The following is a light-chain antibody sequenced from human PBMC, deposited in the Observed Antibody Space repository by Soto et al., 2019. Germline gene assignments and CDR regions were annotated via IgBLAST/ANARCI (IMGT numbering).Light chain of an antibody. V-gene: IGLV2-8*01. CDR2: EVT. J-gene: IGLJ1*01. Sequence: QSALTQTPSASVAPGQSVTISPTLNTTDVCGYIYVSCDQHHPGTAPKLMIYEVTILPPGVSLRFSGSKSRNTASLTVSGGHTEKEAEYYCSSYTGGNPSYVSGTGTKSPS. CDR3: SSYTGGNPSYV. CDR1: TTDVCGYIY.